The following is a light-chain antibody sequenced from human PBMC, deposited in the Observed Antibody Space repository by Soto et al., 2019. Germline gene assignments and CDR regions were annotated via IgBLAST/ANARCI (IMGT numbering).Light chain of an antibody. Sequence: AIQLTQSPSSLSASVGDRVTITCRASQGISSALAWYQQKPGIAPKLLIYDASSLESGVPSRFSGSGSGTDFTLTISSLQPEDVATYYCQQFNSYPRGLTLGPGTKVDIK. CDR1: QGISSA. CDR3: QQFNSYPRGLT. V-gene: IGKV1-13*02. J-gene: IGKJ3*01. CDR2: DAS.